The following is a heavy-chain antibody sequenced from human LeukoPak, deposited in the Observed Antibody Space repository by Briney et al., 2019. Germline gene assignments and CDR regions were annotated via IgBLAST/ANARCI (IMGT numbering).Heavy chain of an antibody. V-gene: IGHV3-23*01. Sequence: GGSLRLSCAASGFNFSNYAMSWVRQAPGKGLEWVSAISGSGGSTYYADSVKGRFTISRDNSKNTLYLQMNSLRAEDTAVYYCAREMRDAFDIWGQGTMVTVSS. CDR3: AREMRDAFDI. J-gene: IGHJ3*02. CDR1: GFNFSNYA. CDR2: ISGSGGST.